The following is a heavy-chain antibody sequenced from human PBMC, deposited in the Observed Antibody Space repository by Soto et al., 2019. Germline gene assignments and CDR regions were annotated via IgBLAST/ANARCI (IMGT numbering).Heavy chain of an antibody. V-gene: IGHV4-39*01. CDR1: GGSISSSSYY. CDR2: IYYSGST. Sequence: QLQLQESGPGLVKPSETLSLTCTVSGGSISSSSYYWGWIRQPPGKGLEWIGSIYYSGSTYYNPSLKSRVTISVDTSKNQFSLKLSSVTAADTAVYYCARLVVVPAAILKKNDYWGQGTLVTVSS. CDR3: ARLVVVPAAILKKNDY. J-gene: IGHJ4*02. D-gene: IGHD2-2*02.